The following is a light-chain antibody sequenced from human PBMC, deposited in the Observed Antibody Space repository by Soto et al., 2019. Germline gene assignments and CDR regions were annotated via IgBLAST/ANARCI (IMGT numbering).Light chain of an antibody. CDR3: QQRSNWPPIT. V-gene: IGKV3-11*01. CDR2: GAS. J-gene: IGKJ5*01. CDR1: QSVNRY. Sequence: EIVLTQSPATVSLSPGERATLSCWASQSVNRYLVWYQQKPGQAPRLLIYGASSRATGIPARFSGSGSGTDFTLTISSLEPEDFAVYYCQQRSNWPPITFGQGTRLEIK.